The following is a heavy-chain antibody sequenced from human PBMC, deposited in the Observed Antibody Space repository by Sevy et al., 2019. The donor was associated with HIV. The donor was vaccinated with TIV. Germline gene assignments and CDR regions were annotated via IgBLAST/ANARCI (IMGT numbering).Heavy chain of an antibody. CDR3: ANTINSGGGAVPAANYYYYGMDV. CDR1: EFIFSDYA. V-gene: IGHV3-23*01. Sequence: GGSLRLSCAASEFIFSDYAMNWVRQTPGKGLEWVSSINGKGRSTHYADSVEGRFTISRDNSKNTLYLQMNSLRAEDTAVYYCANTINSGGGAVPAANYYYYGMDVWGQGTTVTVSS. D-gene: IGHD2-2*01. CDR2: INGKGRST. J-gene: IGHJ6*02.